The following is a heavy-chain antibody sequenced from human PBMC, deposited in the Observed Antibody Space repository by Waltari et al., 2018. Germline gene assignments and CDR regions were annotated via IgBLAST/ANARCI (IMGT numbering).Heavy chain of an antibody. CDR1: GGSISSSTLF. D-gene: IGHD3-16*01. CDR3: ATHPPSQLGVVLNWFDP. CDR2: IYDSWTT. Sequence: QLQLQESGPGLVKPSETLSLTCTVSGGSISSSTLFWGWIRRPLGKGLEWLGGIYDSWTTYYNQALKSRVTISVDTSKNQFSLKVNSGTAADTAVYYCATHPPSQLGVVLNWFDPWGQGILVTVSS. J-gene: IGHJ5*02. V-gene: IGHV4-39*01.